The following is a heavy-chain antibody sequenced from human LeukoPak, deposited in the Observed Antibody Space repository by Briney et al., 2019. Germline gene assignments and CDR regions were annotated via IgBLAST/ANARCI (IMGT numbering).Heavy chain of an antibody. J-gene: IGHJ4*02. CDR3: VWHYFDY. D-gene: IGHD3-16*01. V-gene: IGHV3-15*01. CDR1: GFTFSNAW. Sequence: KPGGSLILSCATSGFTFSNAWMSWARQAPGKGLEWVGRIKNKADGGTTDYTVPVKGRFTISRDDAKNTLYLQMDSLISEDTAIYYCVWHYFDYWGQGALVTVSS. CDR2: IKNKADGGTT.